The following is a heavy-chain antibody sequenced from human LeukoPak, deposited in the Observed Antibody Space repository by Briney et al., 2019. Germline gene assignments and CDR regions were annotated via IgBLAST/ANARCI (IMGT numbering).Heavy chain of an antibody. V-gene: IGHV4-30-4*01. D-gene: IGHD3-22*01. CDR1: GGSISSDDYY. J-gene: IGHJ5*02. Sequence: SETLSLTCTVSGGSISSDDYYWSWIRQPPGKGLEWIGYIYYSGSTYYNPSLKSRVTISVDTSKNQFSLKLSSVTAVDTAVYYCAREWVVITAKRFDPWGQGTLVTVSS. CDR2: IYYSGST. CDR3: AREWVVITAKRFDP.